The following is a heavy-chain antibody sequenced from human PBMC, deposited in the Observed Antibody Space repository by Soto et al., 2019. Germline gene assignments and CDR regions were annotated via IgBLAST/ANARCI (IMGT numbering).Heavy chain of an antibody. CDR1: GYTFTSYD. Sequence: ASVKXSCKASGYTFTSYDINWVRQATGQGLEWMGWMNPNNDNTGYAEKFRGRVTMTRNTSISTAYLELSSLRSEDTAVYYCSRRYYDFWSGYPAFDYWAQGTLVTVSS. CDR3: SRRYYDFWSGYPAFDY. V-gene: IGHV1-8*01. CDR2: MNPNNDNT. D-gene: IGHD3-3*01. J-gene: IGHJ4*02.